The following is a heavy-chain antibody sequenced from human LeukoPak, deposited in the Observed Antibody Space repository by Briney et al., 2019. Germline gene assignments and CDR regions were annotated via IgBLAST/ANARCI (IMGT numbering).Heavy chain of an antibody. V-gene: IGHV1-46*01. CDR3: ARDLTAQDSSGYPGGY. CDR1: GYTFTSYY. CDR2: INPSGGST. Sequence: ASVKVSCKASGYTFTSYYMHWVRQAPGQGLEWMGIINPSGGSTSYAQKFQGRVTMTRDTSTSTVYMELSSLRSEDTAVYYCARDLTAQDSSGYPGGYWGQGTLVTVSS. D-gene: IGHD3-22*01. J-gene: IGHJ4*02.